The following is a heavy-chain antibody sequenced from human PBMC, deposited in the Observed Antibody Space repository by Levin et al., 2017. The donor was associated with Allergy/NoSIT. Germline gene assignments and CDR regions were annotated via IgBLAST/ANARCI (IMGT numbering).Heavy chain of an antibody. J-gene: IGHJ4*02. V-gene: IGHV3-11*05. CDR2: ISSSSSHT. Sequence: GGSLRLSCAASGLTFSDFYMSWIRQAPGKGLEWLSYISSSSSHTNYADSVKGRFTISRDNAKNSVYLQMNSLRAEDTAVYYCARGTAKIDYWGQGTLVTVSS. CDR1: GLTFSDFY. D-gene: IGHD5-18*01. CDR3: ARGTAKIDY.